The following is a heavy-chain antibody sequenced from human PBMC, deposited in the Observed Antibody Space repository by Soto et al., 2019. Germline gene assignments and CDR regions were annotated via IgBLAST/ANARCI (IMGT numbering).Heavy chain of an antibody. CDR1: GFTFSSYG. V-gene: IGHV3-33*01. J-gene: IGHJ3*02. D-gene: IGHD3-16*01. Sequence: QVQLVESGGGVVQPGRSLRLSCAASGFTFSSYGMHWVRQAPGKGLEWVAVIWYDGSNKYYADSVKGRFTISRDNSKNTLYLQMNSLRAEDTAVYYCARDLGAGDHAFDIWGQGTMVTVSS. CDR2: IWYDGSNK. CDR3: ARDLGAGDHAFDI.